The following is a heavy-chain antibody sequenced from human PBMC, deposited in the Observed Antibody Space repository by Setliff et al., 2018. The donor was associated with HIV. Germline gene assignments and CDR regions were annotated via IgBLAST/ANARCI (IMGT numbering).Heavy chain of an antibody. CDR2: ISHSGST. Sequence: SETLSLTCAVYGGSLSDYSWTWIRQPPGKGLEWIGEISHSGSTNYNPSLKSRLTISVDKSKNHFSLNLTSVTAADTAVYYCARGLRFLQWTAWGQGTMVTVSS. J-gene: IGHJ3*01. D-gene: IGHD3-3*01. CDR1: GGSLSDYS. CDR3: ARGLRFLQWTA. V-gene: IGHV4-34*01.